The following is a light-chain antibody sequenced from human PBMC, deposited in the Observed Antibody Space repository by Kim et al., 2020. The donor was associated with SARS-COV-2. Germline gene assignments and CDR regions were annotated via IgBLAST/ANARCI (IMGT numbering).Light chain of an antibody. CDR1: QSVSTY. V-gene: IGKV3-11*01. Sequence: EIVLTQSPATLSLSPGERVTLSCRASQSVSTYLAWYQQKPGQAPRLLIYDASNRATGIPARFSGSASGTDFTLTISSLEPEDFAVYYCQQRSSWPITFGGGTKVDIK. CDR3: QQRSSWPIT. J-gene: IGKJ4*01. CDR2: DAS.